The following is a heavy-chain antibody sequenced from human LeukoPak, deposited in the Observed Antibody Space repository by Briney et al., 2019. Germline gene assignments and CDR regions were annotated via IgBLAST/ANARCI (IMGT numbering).Heavy chain of an antibody. D-gene: IGHD6-6*01. V-gene: IGHV3-72*01. J-gene: IGHJ4*02. CDR1: GFILSDYN. Sequence: GGSLRLSCAASGFILSDYNMDWVRQAPGNGLEWVGRATNKANSYTTEYAASVKGRFTTSRDDSRNSLYLQMNSLKTEDTAVYYCARVMEYSYDFWGQGTLVTVSS. CDR3: ARVMEYSYDF. CDR2: ATNKANSYTT.